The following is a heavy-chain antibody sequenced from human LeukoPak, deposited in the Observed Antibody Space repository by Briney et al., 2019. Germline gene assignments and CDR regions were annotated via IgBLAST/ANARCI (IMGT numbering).Heavy chain of an antibody. D-gene: IGHD3-22*01. J-gene: IGHJ4*02. CDR2: ISYDGSNK. CDR3: ARGEGYYDSSGYYYPFDY. CDR1: GFTFSSYA. V-gene: IGHV3-30-3*01. Sequence: PGRSLRLSCAASGFTFSSYAMHWVRQAPGKGLEWVAVISYDGSNKYYADSVKGRFTISRDNSKNTLYLQMNSLRAEDTAVYYCARGEGYYDSSGYYYPFDYWGQGTPVTVSS.